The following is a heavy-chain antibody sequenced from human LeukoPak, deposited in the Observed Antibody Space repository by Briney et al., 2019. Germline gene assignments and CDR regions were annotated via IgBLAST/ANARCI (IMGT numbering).Heavy chain of an antibody. Sequence: GGSLRLSCAVSGFNFDDYAMHWVRQAPGRGLEWVSGINWKTGNGIYADSVKGRFTVSRDNAKNSLYLQMSSLRAEDTALYYCTRRAARWQFDLWGRGTLLTVSS. CDR2: INWKTGNG. J-gene: IGHJ2*01. CDR3: TRRAARWQFDL. V-gene: IGHV3-9*01. D-gene: IGHD5-24*01. CDR1: GFNFDDYA.